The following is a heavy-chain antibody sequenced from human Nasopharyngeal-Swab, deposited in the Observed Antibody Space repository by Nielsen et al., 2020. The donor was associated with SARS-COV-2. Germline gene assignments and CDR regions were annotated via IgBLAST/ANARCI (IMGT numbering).Heavy chain of an antibody. Sequence: WVRQALGQGLEWMGIINPSGGSTSYAQKFQGRVTMTRDTSTSTVYMELSSLRSEDTAVYYCARVDTAMVSYYYYGMDVWGQGTTVTVSS. J-gene: IGHJ6*02. CDR2: INPSGGST. D-gene: IGHD5-18*01. CDR3: ARVDTAMVSYYYYGMDV. V-gene: IGHV1-46*01.